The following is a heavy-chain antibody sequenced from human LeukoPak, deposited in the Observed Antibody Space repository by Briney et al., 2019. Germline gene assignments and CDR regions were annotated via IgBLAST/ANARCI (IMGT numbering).Heavy chain of an antibody. CDR2: ISSSGSTI. CDR1: GFTFSNYW. J-gene: IGHJ4*02. CDR3: ARVNVVGLFTYYDSSGYFDY. V-gene: IGHV3-11*01. D-gene: IGHD3-22*01. Sequence: GGSLRLSCAASGFTFSNYWITWVRQAPGKGLEWVSYISSSGSTIYYADSVKGRFTISRDNAKNSLYLQMNSLRAEDTAVYYCARVNVVGLFTYYDSSGYFDYWGQGTLVTVSS.